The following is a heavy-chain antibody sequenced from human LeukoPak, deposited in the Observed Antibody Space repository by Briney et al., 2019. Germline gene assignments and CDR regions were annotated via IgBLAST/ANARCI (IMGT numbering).Heavy chain of an antibody. CDR1: GFTFSGFG. D-gene: IGHD6-13*01. CDR2: ISYDESNK. J-gene: IGHJ4*02. Sequence: GGSLRLSCSASGFTFSGFGMHWVRQAPGKGLEWVAVISYDESNKYYADSVKGRFTISRDNSKNTVFLQMNSLRAEDTAVYYCAKDRSIAAGVTVSGIDNWGQGTLVTVSS. CDR3: AKDRSIAAGVTVSGIDN. V-gene: IGHV3-30*18.